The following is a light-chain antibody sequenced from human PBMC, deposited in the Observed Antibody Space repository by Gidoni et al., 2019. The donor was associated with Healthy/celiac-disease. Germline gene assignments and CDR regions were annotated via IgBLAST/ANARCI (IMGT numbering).Light chain of an antibody. V-gene: IGKV1-39*01. CDR3: QQSYSTPTWT. Sequence: DIPLPPSPSSLSASVGDRVTITCRESQSISSYLNWYQQNPGKAPKLLIYAASSLQSGVPSRFSGRGSGTEVNLTISRLQPEDFATYYCQQSYSTPTWTFGQGTKVEIK. CDR1: QSISSY. CDR2: AAS. J-gene: IGKJ1*01.